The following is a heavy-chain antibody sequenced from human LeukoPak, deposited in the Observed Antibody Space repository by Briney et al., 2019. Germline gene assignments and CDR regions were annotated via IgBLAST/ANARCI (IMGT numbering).Heavy chain of an antibody. CDR3: AREVYDILTGYYWGYYYYMDV. J-gene: IGHJ6*03. CDR2: ISAYNGNT. D-gene: IGHD3-9*01. V-gene: IGHV1-18*01. CDR1: GYTFTSYG. Sequence: ASVKVSCKASGYTFTSYGISWVRQAPGQGLEWMGLISAYNGNTNYAQKLQGRVTMTTDTSTSTAYMELRSLRYDDTAVYYCAREVYDILTGYYWGYYYYMDVWGKGTTVTISS.